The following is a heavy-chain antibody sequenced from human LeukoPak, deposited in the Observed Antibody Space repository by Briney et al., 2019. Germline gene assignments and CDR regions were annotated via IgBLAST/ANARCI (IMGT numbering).Heavy chain of an antibody. Sequence: GGSLRLSCAASGFTFSNYAMSWVRQAPGKGLEWVSAISSSGGNTYYADSVRGRFTISRDNSKNTLYLQVNSLRAEDTAVYYCAKELVWGVIRYYFDYWGQGTLVTVSS. J-gene: IGHJ4*02. D-gene: IGHD3-10*01. V-gene: IGHV3-23*01. CDR1: GFTFSNYA. CDR3: AKELVWGVIRYYFDY. CDR2: ISSSGGNT.